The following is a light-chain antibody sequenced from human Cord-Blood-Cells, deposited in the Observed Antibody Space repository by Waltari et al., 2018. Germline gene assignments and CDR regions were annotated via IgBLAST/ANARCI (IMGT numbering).Light chain of an antibody. CDR1: SSDVGGYNH. CDR3: SSYTSSSTLV. Sequence: QSALTQPASVSGSPGQSSTISSTGTSSDVGGYNHVSWYQQHPGKAPKLMIYEVSNRPSGVSNRFSGSKSGNTASLTISGLQAEDEADYYCSSYTSSSTLVFGTGTKVTVL. V-gene: IGLV2-14*01. CDR2: EVS. J-gene: IGLJ1*01.